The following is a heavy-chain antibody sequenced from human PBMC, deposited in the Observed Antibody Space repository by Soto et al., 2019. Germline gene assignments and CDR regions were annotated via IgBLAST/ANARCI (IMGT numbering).Heavy chain of an antibody. D-gene: IGHD4-17*01. CDR2: INHSGST. Sequence: QVQLQQWGAGLLKPSETLSLTCAVYGGSFSGYYWSWIRQPPGKGLEWIGEINHSGSTNYNPSLKIRVTISVDTSKNQFSLKLSSVTAADTAVYYCAARTVTTSKTGYYYMDVWGKGTTVTVSS. CDR1: GGSFSGYY. J-gene: IGHJ6*03. V-gene: IGHV4-34*01. CDR3: AARTVTTSKTGYYYMDV.